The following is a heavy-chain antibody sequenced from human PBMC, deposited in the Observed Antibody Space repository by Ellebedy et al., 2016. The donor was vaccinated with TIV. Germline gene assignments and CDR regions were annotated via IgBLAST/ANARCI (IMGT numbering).Heavy chain of an antibody. CDR2: ISYDGRNN. CDR3: AKDQEYFDYMDV. CDR1: GFTFSNYG. V-gene: IGHV3-33*05. J-gene: IGHJ6*03. Sequence: GGSLRLXCAASGFTFSNYGIHWVRQAPGKGLEWVAVISYDGRNNYYADSVKGRFTISRDNSKNTLFLQVNSLRAEDTAVYYCAKDQEYFDYMDVWGKGTTVTVSS.